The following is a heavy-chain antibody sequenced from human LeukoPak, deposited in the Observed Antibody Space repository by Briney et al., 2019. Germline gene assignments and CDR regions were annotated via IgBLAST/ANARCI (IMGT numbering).Heavy chain of an antibody. Sequence: PGGSLRLSCAASGFTFSTYAMSWVRQAPGKGLEWVSAISSSGDATYYADSVKGRFTISRDKSKNTLYLQMNSLRAEDTAVYYCAKEYSARNQFDSWGQGTLVTVSS. J-gene: IGHJ4*02. CDR3: AKEYSARNQFDS. CDR1: GFTFSTYA. CDR2: ISSSGDAT. V-gene: IGHV3-23*01. D-gene: IGHD1-14*01.